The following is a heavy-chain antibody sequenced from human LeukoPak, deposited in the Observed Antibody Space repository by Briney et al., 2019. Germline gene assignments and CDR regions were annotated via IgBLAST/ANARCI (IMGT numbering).Heavy chain of an antibody. CDR3: AKDDSSGSWGY. CDR2: ISWNSGSI. CDR1: GFTFDDYA. Sequence: PGGSLRLSCAASGFTFDDYAMHWVRRAPGKGLEWVSGISWNSGSIGYADSVKGRFTISRDNSKNSLYLQMNSLRTEDTALYYCAKDDSSGSWGYWGQGTLVTVSS. J-gene: IGHJ4*02. D-gene: IGHD3-22*01. V-gene: IGHV3-9*01.